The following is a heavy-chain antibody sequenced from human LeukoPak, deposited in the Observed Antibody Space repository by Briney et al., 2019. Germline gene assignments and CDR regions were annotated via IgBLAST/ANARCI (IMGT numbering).Heavy chain of an antibody. V-gene: IGHV3-23*01. CDR3: AKDRTTWVKKFDY. D-gene: IGHD1-7*01. CDR2: ISGSGGST. Sequence: PGGSLRLSCAASGFTFSSYAMSWVRQAPGKGLEWGSAISGSGGSTYYADSVKGRFTIPRDNSKNTLYLQKNSLRAEDTAVYYCAKDRTTWVKKFDYWGQGTLVTVSS. CDR1: GFTFSSYA. J-gene: IGHJ4*02.